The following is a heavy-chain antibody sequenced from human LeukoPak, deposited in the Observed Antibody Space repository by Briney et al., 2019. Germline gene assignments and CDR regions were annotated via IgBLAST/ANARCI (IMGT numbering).Heavy chain of an antibody. D-gene: IGHD3-22*01. J-gene: IGHJ4*02. CDR2: ISGSGGST. Sequence: GGSLRLSCAASGFTFSSYAMSWVRQAPGKGLEWVLAISGSGGSTYYADSGKGRFTISRDNSKNTLYLQMNSLRAEDTCVYYCAKSGYRESSGYYYPLCPDYWGQGTLVTASS. CDR3: AKSGYRESSGYYYPLCPDY. CDR1: GFTFSSYA. V-gene: IGHV3-23*01.